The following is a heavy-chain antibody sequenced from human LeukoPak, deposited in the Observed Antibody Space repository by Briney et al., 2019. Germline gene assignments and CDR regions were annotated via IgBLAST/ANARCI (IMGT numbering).Heavy chain of an antibody. D-gene: IGHD3-22*01. V-gene: IGHV1-2*02. Sequence: ASVKVSCKASGYTFTGYYIHWVRQAPGQGLEWMGWINPNSGGTNYAQKFQGRVTMTRDTSISTAYMELSRLRSDDTAVYYCAGNYYDSSGYQHPRYYYYYYGMDVWGQGTTVTVSS. J-gene: IGHJ6*02. CDR3: AGNYYDSSGYQHPRYYYYYYGMDV. CDR2: INPNSGGT. CDR1: GYTFTGYY.